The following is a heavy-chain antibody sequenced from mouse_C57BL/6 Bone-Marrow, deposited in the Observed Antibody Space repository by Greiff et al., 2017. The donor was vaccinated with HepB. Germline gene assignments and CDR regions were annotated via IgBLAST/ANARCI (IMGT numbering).Heavy chain of an antibody. CDR1: GFTFSDFY. CDR2: SRNKANDYTT. Sequence: EVKLVESGGGLVQSGRSLRLSCATSGFTFSDFYMEWVRQAPGKGLEWIAASRNKANDYTTEYSASVKGRFIVSRDTSQSILYLQMNALRAEDTAIYYCARGGFTNWGQGTTLTVSS. J-gene: IGHJ2*01. CDR3: ARGGFTN. V-gene: IGHV7-1*01.